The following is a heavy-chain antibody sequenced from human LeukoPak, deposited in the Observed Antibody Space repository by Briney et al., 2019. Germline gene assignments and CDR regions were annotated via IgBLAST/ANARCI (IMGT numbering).Heavy chain of an antibody. CDR2: ISTSSRYI. Sequence: GGSLRLSCAASGFTLSNYDMNWVRQAPGKGLEWVSSISTSSRYIYYKDSVRGRFTITRDDAKNSLYLEMNSLRAEDTAVYYCARADCSSSTCYLRRSWFDPWGQGTLVTVSS. V-gene: IGHV3-21*01. CDR1: GFTLSNYD. D-gene: IGHD2-2*01. CDR3: ARADCSSSTCYLRRSWFDP. J-gene: IGHJ5*02.